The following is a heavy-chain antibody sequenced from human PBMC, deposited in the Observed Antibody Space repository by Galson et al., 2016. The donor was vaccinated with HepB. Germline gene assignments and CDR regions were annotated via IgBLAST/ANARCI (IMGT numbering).Heavy chain of an antibody. CDR1: GFTFSSYS. Sequence: SLRLSCAASGFTFSSYSMNWVRQAPGEGLEWVSSITGDSNYIRYADSVRGRFTISRDNAKNSLYLQMNSLRAEDTAVYYCARWRGSGEIRHIDYWGQGTLVTVSS. D-gene: IGHD2-15*01. CDR2: ITGDSNYI. CDR3: ARWRGSGEIRHIDY. J-gene: IGHJ4*02. V-gene: IGHV3-21*01.